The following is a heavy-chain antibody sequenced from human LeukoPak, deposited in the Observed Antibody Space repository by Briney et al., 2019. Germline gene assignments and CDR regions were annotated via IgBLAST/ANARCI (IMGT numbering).Heavy chain of an antibody. CDR3: ARAPIYGDYAQYYYYYGMDV. J-gene: IGHJ6*02. Sequence: SETLSLTCAVYGGSFSGYSWSWIRQPPGKGLEWIGEINHSGSTNYNPSLKSRVTISVDTSKNQFSLKLSSVTAADTAVYYCARAPIYGDYAQYYYYYGMDVWGQGTTVTVSS. CDR2: INHSGST. V-gene: IGHV4-34*01. CDR1: GGSFSGYS. D-gene: IGHD4-17*01.